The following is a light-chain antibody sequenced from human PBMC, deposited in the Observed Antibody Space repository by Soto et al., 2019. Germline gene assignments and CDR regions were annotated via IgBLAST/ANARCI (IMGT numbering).Light chain of an antibody. CDR1: SSNIGNNY. Sequence: QSVLTQPPSVSAAPGQKVTISCSGSSSNIGNNYVSWYQQLPGTAPKVLIYDNNKRPSGIPDRFSGSKSGTSATLGITGLQTGDEDDYYCGTWDSSLSAHFVFGTGTKVTVL. J-gene: IGLJ1*01. CDR3: GTWDSSLSAHFV. CDR2: DNN. V-gene: IGLV1-51*01.